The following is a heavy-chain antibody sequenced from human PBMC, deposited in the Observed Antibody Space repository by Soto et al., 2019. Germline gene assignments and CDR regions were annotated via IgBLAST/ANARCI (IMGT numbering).Heavy chain of an antibody. V-gene: IGHV4-59*01. CDR1: GGSISSYY. D-gene: IGHD6-13*01. J-gene: IGHJ6*02. Sequence: QVQLQESGPGLVKPSETLSLTCTVSGGSISSYYWSWIRQPPGKGLEWIGYIYYSGSTNYNPSLKSRVTISVDTSKNQFSLKLSSVTAADTAVYYWAREGVSSSWYNYYAMDVWGQGTTVTVSS. CDR2: IYYSGST. CDR3: AREGVSSSWYNYYAMDV.